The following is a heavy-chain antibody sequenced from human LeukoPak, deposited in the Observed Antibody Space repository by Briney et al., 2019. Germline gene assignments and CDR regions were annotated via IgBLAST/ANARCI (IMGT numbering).Heavy chain of an antibody. Sequence: SETLSLTCTVSGGSVIGSYWTWIRQSPGGSLQYLSYIYNTVDVNYSPSLKSRVTISIDMSRNQVSLRLTSVTAADTAIYYCARSRNYDTTGFNPSYYLDSWGQGALVTVAS. CDR1: GGSVIGSY. D-gene: IGHD3-22*01. CDR3: ARSRNYDTTGFNPSYYLDS. V-gene: IGHV4-59*02. J-gene: IGHJ4*02. CDR2: IYNTVDV.